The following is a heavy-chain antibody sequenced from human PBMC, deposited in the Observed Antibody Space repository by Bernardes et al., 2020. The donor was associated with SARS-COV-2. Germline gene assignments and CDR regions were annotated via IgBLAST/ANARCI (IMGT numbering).Heavy chain of an antibody. CDR3: ATGGWLLSAFEY. V-gene: IGHV1-24*01. D-gene: IGHD2-2*03. CDR2: FDPEDGET. Sequence: ASVKVSCKVSGYTLIELPMYWVRQTPGKGLEWMGGFDPEDGETIYAQNFQGRVTMTEDTSTDTAYMELSSLRSEDTAVYYCATGGWLLSAFEYWGQGTLVTVSS. J-gene: IGHJ4*02. CDR1: GYTLIELP.